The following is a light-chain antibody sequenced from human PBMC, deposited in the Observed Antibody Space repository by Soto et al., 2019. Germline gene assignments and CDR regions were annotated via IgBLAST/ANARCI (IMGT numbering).Light chain of an antibody. CDR1: QIVLYSSNNKNY. CDR2: WAS. V-gene: IGKV4-1*01. CDR3: MPGTHWPQT. Sequence: DIVMTQSPDSLAVSLGASATINCRSSQIVLYSSNNKNYLAWYQQKPGQPPKLLIYWASTRESGVPDRFSGSGSGTDFTLKISRVEAEDVGVYYCMPGTHWPQTFGQGTKVDIK. J-gene: IGKJ1*01.